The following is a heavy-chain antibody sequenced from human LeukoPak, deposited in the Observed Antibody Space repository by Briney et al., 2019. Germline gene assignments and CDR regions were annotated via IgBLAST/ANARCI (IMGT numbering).Heavy chain of an antibody. CDR1: GFTFGDYA. Sequence: GRSLRLSCTASGFTFGDYAMSWVRQAPGKGLEWVSAISGSGGSTYYADSVKGRFTISRDNSKNTLYLQMNSLRAEDTAVYYCAKEEEIVVVVAAPDAFDIWGQGTMVTVSS. D-gene: IGHD2-15*01. CDR2: ISGSGGST. V-gene: IGHV3-23*01. CDR3: AKEEEIVVVVAAPDAFDI. J-gene: IGHJ3*02.